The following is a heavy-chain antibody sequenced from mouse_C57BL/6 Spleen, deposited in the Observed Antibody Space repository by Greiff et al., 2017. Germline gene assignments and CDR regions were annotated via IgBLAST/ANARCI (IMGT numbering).Heavy chain of an antibody. CDR1: GYTFTEYT. CDR2: FYPGGGSI. V-gene: IGHV1-62-2*01. CDR3: ARHTDEGVYVYDGGAYYFDY. Sequence: QVQLQQSGAELVKPGASVKLSCKASGYTFTEYTIHWVKQRSGQGLEWIGWFYPGGGSIKYNEKFKGKATLTADKSSSTVDMELSRLTSADSAVYLFARHTDEGVYVYDGGAYYFDYWGQGTTLTASS. J-gene: IGHJ2*01. D-gene: IGHD2-2*01.